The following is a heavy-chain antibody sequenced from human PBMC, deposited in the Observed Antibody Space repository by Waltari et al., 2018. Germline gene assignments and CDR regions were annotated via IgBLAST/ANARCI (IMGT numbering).Heavy chain of an antibody. CDR1: GRSIRRSGYY. Sequence: QVQLQESGPGLVKSSETLSLTCTVSGRSIRRSGYYWGWVRQPPGKGLEWIANIYYSGATHYSPSLRRRATISLDTSKNQFSLRLTSVTAADTAVYYCARALAPKWFDPWGRGTLVTVSS. J-gene: IGHJ5*02. CDR2: IYYSGAT. CDR3: ARALAPKWFDP. V-gene: IGHV4-39*07.